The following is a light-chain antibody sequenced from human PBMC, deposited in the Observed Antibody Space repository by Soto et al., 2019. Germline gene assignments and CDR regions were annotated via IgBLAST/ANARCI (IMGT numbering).Light chain of an antibody. CDR1: RSLVHSDGNIY. CDR3: LQATHWPHT. Sequence: DVVLTQSPLSLSVTLGQPASISCGSSRSLVHSDGNIYLIWFQQRPGQSPRRLIYQVSNRVSGVPDRFIGSGSVTDFTLKISRVEAEDVGVYYCLQATHWPHTFGQGTKVDI. CDR2: QVS. V-gene: IGKV2-30*02. J-gene: IGKJ2*01.